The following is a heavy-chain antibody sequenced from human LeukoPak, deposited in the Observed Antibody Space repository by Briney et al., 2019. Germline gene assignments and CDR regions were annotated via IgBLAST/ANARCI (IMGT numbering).Heavy chain of an antibody. CDR1: GGSFSGYY. V-gene: IGHV4-34*01. CDR3: ARGSAMVTVDY. J-gene: IGHJ4*02. D-gene: IGHD5-18*01. CDR2: INHSGST. Sequence: PSETLSLTXAVYGGSFSGYYWSWIRQSPGKGLEWIGEINHSGSTNYNPSLKSRVTISVGTSKNQFSLKLSSVTAADTAVYYCARGSAMVTVDYWGQGTLVTVSS.